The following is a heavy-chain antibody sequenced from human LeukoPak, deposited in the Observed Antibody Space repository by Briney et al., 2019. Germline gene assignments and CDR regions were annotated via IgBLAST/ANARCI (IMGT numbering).Heavy chain of an antibody. CDR1: GGSISSSSYY. CDR3: ARTYISGWFDP. V-gene: IGHV4-39*01. CDR2: IYYSGST. Sequence: KPSETLSLTCTVSGGSISSSSYYWGWIRQPPGKGLEYIGSIYYSGSTYYNPSLKSRVTISVDTSKNQFSLKLTSVTAADTAVYYCARTYISGWFDPWGQGTLVTVSS. J-gene: IGHJ5*02. D-gene: IGHD6-19*01.